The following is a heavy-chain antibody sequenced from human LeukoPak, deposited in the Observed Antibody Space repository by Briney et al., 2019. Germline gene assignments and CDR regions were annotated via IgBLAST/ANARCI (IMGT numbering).Heavy chain of an antibody. CDR2: INTNTGNP. CDR1: GYTFTNYA. V-gene: IGHV7-4-1*02. CDR3: ARGSWAQFARHFDY. J-gene: IGHJ4*02. Sequence: ASVKVSCKASGYTFTNYAMNWVRQAPGQGLEWMGWINTNTGNPTYAQGFTGRFVFSLDTSVSTAYLQISSLKAEDTAVYYCARGSWAQFARHFDYWGQGTLVTVSS. D-gene: IGHD3-10*01.